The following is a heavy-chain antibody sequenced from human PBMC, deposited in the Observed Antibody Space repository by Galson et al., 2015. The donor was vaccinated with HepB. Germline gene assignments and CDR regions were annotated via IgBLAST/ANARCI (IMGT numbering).Heavy chain of an antibody. J-gene: IGHJ4*02. V-gene: IGHV3-21*01. CDR1: GFTFSSYS. D-gene: IGHD2-2*01. Sequence: SLRLSCAASGFTFSSYSMNWVRQAPGKGLEWVSSISSGSSYIYYADSVKGRFTISRDNAKNSLYLQMNSLRAEDTAVYYCARDLRGVVVPAAGIDYWGQGTLVTVSS. CDR2: ISSGSSYI. CDR3: ARDLRGVVVPAAGIDY.